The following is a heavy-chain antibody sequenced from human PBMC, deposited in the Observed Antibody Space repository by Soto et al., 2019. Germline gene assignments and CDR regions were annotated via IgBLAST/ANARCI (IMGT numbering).Heavy chain of an antibody. V-gene: IGHV3-23*01. CDR2: ISGSGGST. J-gene: IGHJ4*02. CDR1: GFTFSSYA. Sequence: EVQLWESVGGLVQPGGYLRLSCAASGFTFSSYAMSWVRQAPGKGLEWVSAISGSGGSTYYADSVKGRFTISRDNSKNSLYLQMNSLRAEDTAVYYCAKDQWVTVVATSIDYWGQGTLVTVSS. CDR3: AKDQWVTVVATSIDY. D-gene: IGHD5-12*01.